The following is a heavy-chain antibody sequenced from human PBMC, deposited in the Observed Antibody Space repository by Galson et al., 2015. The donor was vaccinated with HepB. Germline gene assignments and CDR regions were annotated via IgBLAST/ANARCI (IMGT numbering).Heavy chain of an antibody. Sequence: SLRLSCAASGFTFSSYSMNWVRQAPGKGLEWVSSISSSSSYIYYADSVKGRFTISRDNAKNSLYLQMNSLRAEDTAVYYCARYCSSTSCQTNIYYYYYYMDVWGKGTTVTVSS. J-gene: IGHJ6*03. CDR3: ARYCSSTSCQTNIYYYYYYMDV. CDR2: ISSSSSYI. D-gene: IGHD2-2*01. CDR1: GFTFSSYS. V-gene: IGHV3-21*01.